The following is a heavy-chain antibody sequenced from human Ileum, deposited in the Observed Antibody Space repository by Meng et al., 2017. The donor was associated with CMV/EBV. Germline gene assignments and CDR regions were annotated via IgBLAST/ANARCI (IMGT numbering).Heavy chain of an antibody. Sequence: GESLKISCAAAGFTFSDYYMSWIRQAPGKGLEWLTYISSSGTMISYAASVKGRFTISRDNAKNSLYLQMNSLRAEDTAVYYCVRPDSSGPPTAWGQGTLVTVSS. CDR3: VRPDSSGPPTA. V-gene: IGHV3-11*01. J-gene: IGHJ5*02. D-gene: IGHD3-22*01. CDR2: ISSSGTMI. CDR1: GFTFSDYY.